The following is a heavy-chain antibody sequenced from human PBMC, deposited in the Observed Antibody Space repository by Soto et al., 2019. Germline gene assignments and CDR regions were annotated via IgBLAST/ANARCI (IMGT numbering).Heavy chain of an antibody. CDR2: MDRWDCYT. CDR1: GYSFNTNW. Sequence: ESLKMPWRGSGYSFNTNWIGWVGEIPGKGVEGRGVMDRWDCYTRYSLCVQRHVAISADKSITPAYLQWSSLKASDSAMSYCARHPGVPEDCNDWGQGTLVTVSS. J-gene: IGHJ1*01. V-gene: IGHV5-51*01. D-gene: IGHD2-2*01. CDR3: ARHPGVPEDCND.